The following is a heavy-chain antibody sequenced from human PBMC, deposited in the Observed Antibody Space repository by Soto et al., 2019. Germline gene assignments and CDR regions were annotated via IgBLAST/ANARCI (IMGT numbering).Heavy chain of an antibody. J-gene: IGHJ2*01. Sequence: EVQLVESGGGLVQPGGSLRLSCAASGFTFSSYSMNWVRQAPGKGLEWVSAISGSAGKTYYADSVKGRFTISRDNSKNTLYLQMNSLRADDTAVYYCAKEPRSNGYFDLWGRGTLVTVSS. D-gene: IGHD3-16*01. V-gene: IGHV3-23*04. CDR2: ISGSAGKT. CDR1: GFTFSSYS. CDR3: AKEPRSNGYFDL.